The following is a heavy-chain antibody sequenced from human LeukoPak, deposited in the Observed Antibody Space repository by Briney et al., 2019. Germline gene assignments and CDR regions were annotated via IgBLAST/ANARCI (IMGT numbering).Heavy chain of an antibody. V-gene: IGHV3-23*01. Sequence: GGSLRLSCAASGFTFSSYSMSWVRQAPGKGLEWVSTISGSGGGTYHADSVKGRFTISRDNSKNTLYLQMNGLRAEDTAVYYCAKQPYYDYVWGSHPLGYWGQGTLVTVSS. CDR2: ISGSGGGT. CDR1: GFTFSSYS. D-gene: IGHD3-16*01. J-gene: IGHJ4*02. CDR3: AKQPYYDYVWGSHPLGY.